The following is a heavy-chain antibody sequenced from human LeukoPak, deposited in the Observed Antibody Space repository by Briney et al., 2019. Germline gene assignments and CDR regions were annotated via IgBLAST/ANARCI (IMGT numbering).Heavy chain of an antibody. CDR2: IYYSGST. D-gene: IGHD3-3*01. V-gene: IGHV4-61*01. J-gene: IGHJ5*02. Sequence: SETLSVTCTVSGGSVSSGSHYWSWIRQPPGKGLEWIGYIYYSGSTNYNPSLKSRVTISVDTSKNQFSLKLSSVTAADTAVYYCASSPGDFWSGYPPGWFDPWGQGTLVTVSS. CDR3: ASSPGDFWSGYPPGWFDP. CDR1: GGSVSSGSHY.